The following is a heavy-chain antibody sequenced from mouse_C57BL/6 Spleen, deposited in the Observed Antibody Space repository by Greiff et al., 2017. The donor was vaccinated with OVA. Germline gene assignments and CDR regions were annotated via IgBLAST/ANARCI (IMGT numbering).Heavy chain of an antibody. V-gene: IGHV6-6*01. CDR1: GFTFSDSW. J-gene: IGHJ3*01. Sequence: EVQLVESGGGLVQPGGSMKLSCAASGFTFSDSWMDWVRQSPEKGLEWVAEIRNKANNHATYYAESVKGRFTISRDDSKSSVYLQMNSLRAADTGFYYCTRNPCYQHASSFAHWGEVTLVTISP. CDR3: TRNPCYQHASSFAH. CDR2: IRNKANNHAT.